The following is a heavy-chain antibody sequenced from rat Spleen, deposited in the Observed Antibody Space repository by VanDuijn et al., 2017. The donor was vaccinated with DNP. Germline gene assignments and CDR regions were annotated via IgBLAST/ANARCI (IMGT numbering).Heavy chain of an antibody. D-gene: IGHD1-4*01. V-gene: IGHV5-31*01. CDR3: TRLLPGYNVMDA. Sequence: EVQLVESGGGLVQPGRSLKLSCVVSGITFSDHNMAWVRQAPGKGLEWVASITNTGGSTYYPDSVKGRFTISRDNAKSTLYRQLNSLRSEDTATYYCTRLLPGYNVMDAWGQGASVTVSS. J-gene: IGHJ4*01. CDR1: GITFSDHN. CDR2: ITNTGGST.